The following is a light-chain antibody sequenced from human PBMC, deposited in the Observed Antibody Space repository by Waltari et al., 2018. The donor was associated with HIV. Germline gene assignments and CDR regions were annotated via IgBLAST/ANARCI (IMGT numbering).Light chain of an antibody. CDR3: QQYNKFPLT. CDR1: QSVSSY. CDR2: DAS. J-gene: IGKJ4*01. V-gene: IGKV3-15*01. Sequence: EIVLTQSPATLSLSPGERATLSCRASQSVSSYLAWYQQKPGRAPRLLIYDASSRATGIPARFSGSGSGTEFTLTISSLQSEDFALYYCQQYNKFPLT.